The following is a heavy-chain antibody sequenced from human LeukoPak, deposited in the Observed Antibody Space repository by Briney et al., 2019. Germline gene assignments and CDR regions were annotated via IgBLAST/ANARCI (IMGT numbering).Heavy chain of an antibody. CDR3: GRGSSGWYSFVYFQH. D-gene: IGHD6-19*01. CDR1: GYTFTSYY. Sequence: ASVKVSCKASGYTFTSYYMHWVRQAPGQGLEWMGIINPSGGSTSYAQKFQGRVTMTRNTSTSTVYMELSSLRSEDTAVYYCGRGSSGWYSFVYFQHWGQGTLVTVSS. V-gene: IGHV1-46*01. J-gene: IGHJ1*01. CDR2: INPSGGST.